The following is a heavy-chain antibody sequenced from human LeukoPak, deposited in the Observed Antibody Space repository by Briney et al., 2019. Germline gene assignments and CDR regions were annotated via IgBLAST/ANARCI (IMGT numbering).Heavy chain of an antibody. CDR2: NNVCGST. V-gene: IGHV4-31*03. CDR1: GGSISSAGYY. J-gene: IGHJ4*02. D-gene: IGHD3-9*01. Sequence: SQTLSPTCTVPGGSISSAGYYWSWIRQPPGKGLEWTGENNVCGSTHYNTPLNSRGTISVDTCKIQVYLKLSSVTAADTAIYYCARGVSHRNFDWLFYWGQGTLVTVSS. CDR3: ARGVSHRNFDWLFY.